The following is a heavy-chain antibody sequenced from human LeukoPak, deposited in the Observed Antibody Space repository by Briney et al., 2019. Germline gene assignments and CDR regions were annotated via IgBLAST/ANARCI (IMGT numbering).Heavy chain of an antibody. CDR2: IYYSGST. Sequence: SETLSLTCTISGGSISSYYWSWIRQPPGKGLEWIGYIYYSGSTNYNPSLKSRVTISVDTSKNQFSLKLSSVTAADTAVYYCARGRGSYYYYYMDVWGKGTTVTISS. CDR1: GGSISSYY. V-gene: IGHV4-59*01. D-gene: IGHD3-16*01. CDR3: ARGRGSYYYYYMDV. J-gene: IGHJ6*03.